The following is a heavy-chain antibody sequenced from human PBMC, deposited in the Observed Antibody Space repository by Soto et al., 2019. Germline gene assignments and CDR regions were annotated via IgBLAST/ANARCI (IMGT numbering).Heavy chain of an antibody. CDR3: ARDLVAEDAFDI. J-gene: IGHJ3*02. CDR2: INSDGSNT. CDR1: GFTLSSFW. V-gene: IGHV3-74*01. Sequence: EVQLVESGGGLVQPGGSLRLSCAASGFTLSSFWIHWFRQAPGKGLVWVSRINSDGSNTRYADSVRGRFTISRDNAKNTLYLQMNSLRAEDTAVYYCARDLVAEDAFDIWGQGTMVTVSS. D-gene: IGHD2-8*02.